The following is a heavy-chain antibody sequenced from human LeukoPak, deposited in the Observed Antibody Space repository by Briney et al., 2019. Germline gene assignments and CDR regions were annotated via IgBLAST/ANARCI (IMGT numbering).Heavy chain of an antibody. CDR3: ARDSSSYLIYYYYGMDV. J-gene: IGHJ6*02. CDR2: ISAYNGNT. CDR1: GYTFTSYG. D-gene: IGHD6-13*01. V-gene: IGHV1-18*01. Sequence: ASVKVSCKASGYTFTSYGISWVRQAPGQGLEWMGWISAYNGNTNYAQKLQGRVTMTTDTSTSTAYMELRSLRSDDTAVYYCARDSSSYLIYYYYGMDVWGQGTTVTVSS.